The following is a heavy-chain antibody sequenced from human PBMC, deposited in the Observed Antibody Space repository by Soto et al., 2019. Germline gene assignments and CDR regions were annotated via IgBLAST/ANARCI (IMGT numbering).Heavy chain of an antibody. V-gene: IGHV3-13*01. CDR3: ARGRYDYVWGSYRYYNWLDP. CDR2: IGTAGDT. Sequence: GGSLRLSCAASGFTFSSYDMHWVRQATGKGLEWVSAIGTAGDTYYPGSVKGRFTISRENAKNSLYLQMNSLRAGDTAVYYCARGRYDYVWGSYRYYNWLDPWGQGTLVTVSS. CDR1: GFTFSSYD. J-gene: IGHJ5*02. D-gene: IGHD3-16*02.